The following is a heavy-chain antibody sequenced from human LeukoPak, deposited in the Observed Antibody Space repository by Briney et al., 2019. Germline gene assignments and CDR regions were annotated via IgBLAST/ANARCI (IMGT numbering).Heavy chain of an antibody. CDR3: LRDPPGDDTNGFDS. V-gene: IGHV3-23*01. J-gene: IGHJ4*02. D-gene: IGHD2-8*01. CDR1: GFTFSSYA. Sequence: GGSLRLSCAASGFTFSSYAMSWVRQAPGKGLEWVSAISGSGGSTYYADSVKGRFTISRDNSKNTLYLQMNSLTSEDTAVYYCLRDPPGDDTNGFDSWGQGTLVSVSS. CDR2: ISGSGGST.